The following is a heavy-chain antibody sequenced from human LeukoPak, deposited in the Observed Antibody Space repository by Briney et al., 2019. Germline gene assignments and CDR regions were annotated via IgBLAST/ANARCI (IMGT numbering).Heavy chain of an antibody. V-gene: IGHV4-59*01. Sequence: SETLSLTCTVSGGSISSYYWSWIRQPPGKGLEWIGYIYYSGSTNYNPSLKSRVTISVDTSKNQFSLKLSSVTAADTAVYYCARGPDTVTHYYYYMDVWGKGTTVTISS. CDR3: ARGPDTVTHYYYYMDV. CDR2: IYYSGST. J-gene: IGHJ6*03. D-gene: IGHD4-17*01. CDR1: GGSISSYY.